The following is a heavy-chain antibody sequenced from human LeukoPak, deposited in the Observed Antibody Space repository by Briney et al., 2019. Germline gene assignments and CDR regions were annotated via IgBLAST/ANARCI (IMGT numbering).Heavy chain of an antibody. CDR1: GFTFSNYG. D-gene: IGHD3-10*01. CDR3: AKLIRSSWFGAADY. Sequence: GGSLRLSCAASGFTFSNYGMSWVRQAPGKGLEWVSGTSGSGGSTYSADSVKGRFTISRDTSKNTLFLQMNSLRAEDTAVYFCAKLIRSSWFGAADYWGQGTLVTVSS. CDR2: TSGSGGST. V-gene: IGHV3-23*01. J-gene: IGHJ4*02.